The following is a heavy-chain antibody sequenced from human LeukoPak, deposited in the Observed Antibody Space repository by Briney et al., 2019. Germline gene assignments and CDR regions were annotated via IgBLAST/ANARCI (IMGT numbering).Heavy chain of an antibody. CDR2: IRDDGSNK. V-gene: IGHV3-30*02. CDR1: GFTFISYW. CDR3: AKDHRAYCGGDCVDFDY. J-gene: IGHJ4*02. Sequence: GGSLRLSCAASGFTFISYWMSWVRQAPGKGLEGVAFIRDDGSNKYYADSVKGRFTISRDNSKNTLYLQMNSLRAEDTAVYYCAKDHRAYCGGDCVDFDYWGQGTLVTVSS. D-gene: IGHD2-21*02.